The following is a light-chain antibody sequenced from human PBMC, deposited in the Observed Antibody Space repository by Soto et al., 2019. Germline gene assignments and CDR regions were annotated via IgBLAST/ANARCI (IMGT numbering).Light chain of an antibody. CDR2: VAS. Sequence: EIVLTQSPGTLSLSPGERATLSCRASQSISSTYLAWYQQKPGQAPGLLIYVASSRATGIPDRFSGSGSGTDFTLTISRLEPEDFAVYYCQQYCSSPRTFGQGTKLEIK. V-gene: IGKV3-20*01. CDR3: QQYCSSPRT. CDR1: QSISSTY. J-gene: IGKJ2*01.